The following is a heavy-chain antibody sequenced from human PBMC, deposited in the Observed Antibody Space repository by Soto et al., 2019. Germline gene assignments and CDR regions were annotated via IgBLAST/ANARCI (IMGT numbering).Heavy chain of an antibody. Sequence: GGSLRLSCAASGFTFSSYAMHWVRQAPGKGLEWVAVISYDGSNKYYADSVKGRFTISRDNSKNTLYLQMNSLRAEDTAVYYCAREGNGSPPLGYFDYWGQGTLVTVSS. J-gene: IGHJ4*02. CDR2: ISYDGSNK. CDR3: AREGNGSPPLGYFDY. V-gene: IGHV3-30-3*01. CDR1: GFTFSSYA. D-gene: IGHD1-26*01.